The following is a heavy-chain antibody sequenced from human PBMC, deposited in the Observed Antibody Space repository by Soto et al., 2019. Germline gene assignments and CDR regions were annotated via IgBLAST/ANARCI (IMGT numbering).Heavy chain of an antibody. D-gene: IGHD3-3*01. CDR1: GGSFSGYY. J-gene: IGHJ6*02. Sequence: SETLSLTCAVYGGSFSGYYWSWTRQPPGKGLEWIGEINHSGSTNYNPSLKSRVTISVDTSKNQFSLKLSSVTAADTAVYYCAGGENTIFGVVGDYYYYYGMDVWGQGTTVTVSS. CDR3: AGGENTIFGVVGDYYYYYGMDV. CDR2: INHSGST. V-gene: IGHV4-34*01.